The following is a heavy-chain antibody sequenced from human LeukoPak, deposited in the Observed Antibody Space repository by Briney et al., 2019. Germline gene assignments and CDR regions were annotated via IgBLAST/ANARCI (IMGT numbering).Heavy chain of an antibody. D-gene: IGHD2-15*01. CDR3: ANSFGIAAPFGYFDY. J-gene: IGHJ4*02. CDR1: GFTFSSYW. V-gene: IGHV3-7*01. Sequence: GGSLRLSCAASGFTFSSYWMSWVRQAPGKGLEWVANIKEDGSEKYYVDSVKGRFTISRDNARNSLYLQMNSLRAEDTAVYYCANSFGIAAPFGYFDYWGQGTLVTVSS. CDR2: IKEDGSEK.